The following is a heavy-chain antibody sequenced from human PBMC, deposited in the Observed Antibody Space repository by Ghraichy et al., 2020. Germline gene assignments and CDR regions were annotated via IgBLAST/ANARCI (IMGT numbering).Heavy chain of an antibody. D-gene: IGHD1-26*01. J-gene: IGHJ4*02. CDR3: ARHEVVGATTLDF. CDR1: GYSFSNSW. V-gene: IGHV5-51*01. Sequence: GESMNISCKGSGYSFSNSWIGWVRQMPGKGLEWMGIIYPRDSDTRYSPSFQGQVTISADTSISTAYLQWSSLKASDTAIYYCARHEVVGATTLDFWGQGTLVTVSS. CDR2: IYPRDSDT.